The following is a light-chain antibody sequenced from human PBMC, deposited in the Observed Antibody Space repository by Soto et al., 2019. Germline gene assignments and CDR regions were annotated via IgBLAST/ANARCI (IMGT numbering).Light chain of an antibody. CDR1: SGDIGGYNS. V-gene: IGLV2-14*01. Sequence: QSVLTQPASVSGSPGQSITISCTGTSGDIGGYNSVSWYQQHPGKAPKLLIYEVVKRPSGVSNRFSGSKSGNTASLTISGLQADDEADYYCQAYDDSLTAFVFGGGTKLTVL. J-gene: IGLJ3*02. CDR2: EVV. CDR3: QAYDDSLTAFV.